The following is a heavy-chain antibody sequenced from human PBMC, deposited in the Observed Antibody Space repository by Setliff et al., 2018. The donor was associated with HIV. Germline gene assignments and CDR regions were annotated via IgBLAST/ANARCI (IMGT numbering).Heavy chain of an antibody. V-gene: IGHV4-4*02. CDR2: VYHSGST. Sequence: SETLSLTCAVSGGSISSSYWWSWVRQPPGKGLEWIGEVYHSGSTNYNPSLKTRVTISVDTSKKQFSLRLSSVTAADTAVYYCATRPDGATGNYFYMDVWGKGTTVTVSS. CDR3: ATRPDGATGNYFYMDV. J-gene: IGHJ6*03. D-gene: IGHD4-17*01. CDR1: GGSISSSYW.